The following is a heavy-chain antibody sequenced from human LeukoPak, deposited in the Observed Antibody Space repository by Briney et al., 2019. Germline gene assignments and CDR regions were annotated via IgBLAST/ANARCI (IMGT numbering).Heavy chain of an antibody. CDR1: GGSISSGSYY. CDR3: ARSVWGATMRSFRTYYLDY. V-gene: IGHV4-61*02. D-gene: IGHD5-12*01. Sequence: SETLSLTCTVSGGSISSGSYYWSWIRQPAGKGLEWIGRIYTSGSTNYNPSLKSRVTISVDTSKNQFSLKLSSVTAADTAVYYCARSVWGATMRSFRTYYLDYWGQGTLVTVSS. J-gene: IGHJ4*02. CDR2: IYTSGST.